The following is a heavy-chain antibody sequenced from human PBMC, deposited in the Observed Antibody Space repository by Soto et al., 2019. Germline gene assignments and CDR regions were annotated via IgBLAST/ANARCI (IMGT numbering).Heavy chain of an antibody. D-gene: IGHD1-1*01. CDR3: ARATTPLVDWFDP. CDR2: ISYDGSNK. Sequence: GGSLRLSCAASGFTFSSYAMHWVRQAPGKGLEWVAVISYDGSNKYYADSVKGRFTISRDNSKNTLYLQMNSLRAEDTAVYYCARATTPLVDWFDPWGQGTLVTVSS. V-gene: IGHV3-30-3*01. J-gene: IGHJ5*02. CDR1: GFTFSSYA.